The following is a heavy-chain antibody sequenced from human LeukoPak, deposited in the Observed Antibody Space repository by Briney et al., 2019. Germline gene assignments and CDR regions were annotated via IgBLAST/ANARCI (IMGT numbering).Heavy chain of an antibody. J-gene: IGHJ5*02. CDR2: INPSGGST. Sequence: ASVKVSCKASGYTFTSYYMHWVRQAPGQGLEWMGIINPSGGSTSYAQKFQGRVTMTRDTSTSAVYMELSSLRSEDTAVYYCARISVTTRAYNWFDPWGQGTLVTVSS. V-gene: IGHV1-46*01. CDR1: GYTFTSYY. D-gene: IGHD4-17*01. CDR3: ARISVTTRAYNWFDP.